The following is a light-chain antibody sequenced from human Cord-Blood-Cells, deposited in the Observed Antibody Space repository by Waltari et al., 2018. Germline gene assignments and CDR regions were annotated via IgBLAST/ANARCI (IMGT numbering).Light chain of an antibody. Sequence: QSALTQPASVSGSPGQSTTISCTGTSSDVGGYNYVSWYQQPPGKAPKLMIYDVSNRPSGVSNRFSGSKSGNTASLTISGLQAEDEADYYCSSYTSSSTWVFGGGTKLTVL. CDR1: SSDVGGYNY. J-gene: IGLJ3*02. CDR2: DVS. V-gene: IGLV2-14*01. CDR3: SSYTSSSTWV.